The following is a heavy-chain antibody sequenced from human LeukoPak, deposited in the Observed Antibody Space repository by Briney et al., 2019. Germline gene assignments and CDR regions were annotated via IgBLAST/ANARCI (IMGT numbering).Heavy chain of an antibody. V-gene: IGHV1-8*01. CDR2: MNPNSGNT. CDR3: ARALSWTTDSYYYMDV. J-gene: IGHJ6*03. D-gene: IGHD3/OR15-3a*01. CDR1: GYTFTSYD. Sequence: ASVKVSCKASGYTFTSYDINWVRQATGQGLEWMAWMNPNSGNTGYAQKFQGRVTMTKNTSITTAYMELSSLRSEDTAVYYCARALSWTTDSYYYMDVWGKGTTVTVS.